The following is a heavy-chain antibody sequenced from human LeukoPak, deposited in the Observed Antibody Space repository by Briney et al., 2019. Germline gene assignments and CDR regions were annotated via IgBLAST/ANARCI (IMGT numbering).Heavy chain of an antibody. V-gene: IGHV1-18*01. CDR1: GYTFTSYG. Sequence: ASVKVSCKASGYTFTSYGISWVRRAPGQGLEWMGWISAYNGNTNYAQKLQGRVTMTTDTSTSTAYMELRSLRSDDTAVYYCARDLRAFVATKGFDYWGQGTLVTVSS. CDR2: ISAYNGNT. J-gene: IGHJ4*02. D-gene: IGHD5-12*01. CDR3: ARDLRAFVATKGFDY.